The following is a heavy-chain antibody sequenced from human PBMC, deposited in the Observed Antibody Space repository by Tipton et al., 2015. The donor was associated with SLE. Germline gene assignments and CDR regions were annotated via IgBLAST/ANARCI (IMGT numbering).Heavy chain of an antibody. D-gene: IGHD1-7*01. J-gene: IGHJ6*03. Sequence: TLSLTCAVSGGSISSSNWWSWVRQPPGKGLEWIGEIYHSGSTNYNPSLKSRVTISVDKSKNQFSLKLSSVTAADTAVYYCARDNWNYGGVDYYMDVWGKGTTVTVSS. CDR2: IYHSGST. CDR1: GGSISSSNW. V-gene: IGHV4-4*02. CDR3: ARDNWNYGGVDYYMDV.